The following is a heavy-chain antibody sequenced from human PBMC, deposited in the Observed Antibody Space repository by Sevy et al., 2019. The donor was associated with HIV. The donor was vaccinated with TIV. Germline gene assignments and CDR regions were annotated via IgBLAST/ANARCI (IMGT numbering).Heavy chain of an antibody. CDR1: GYTLTEFS. J-gene: IGHJ4*02. CDR2: FDPEDGET. Sequence: ASVKVYCKVSGYTLTEFSMHWVRQAPGKGLEWMGTFDPEDGETIYAQKFQGRVTMTEDTSTDTASMELSSLRSEDMAVYYCATTKDYYDSSGYPFDYWGQGTLVTVSS. V-gene: IGHV1-24*01. D-gene: IGHD3-22*01. CDR3: ATTKDYYDSSGYPFDY.